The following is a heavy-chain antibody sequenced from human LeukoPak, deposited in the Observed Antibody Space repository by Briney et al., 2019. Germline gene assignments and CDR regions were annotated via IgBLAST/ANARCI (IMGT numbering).Heavy chain of an antibody. CDR1: GFTFSAYV. D-gene: IGHD2-8*02. CDR3: VRDGGYTGGWTYGAGDY. J-gene: IGHJ4*01. Sequence: GRSLRLSCAASGFTFSAYVMHWVRQAPGKGLECVAVISNDGNEKYYADSVKGRFSISRDNSKNTLYLQMSSLRTEDTAVYYCVRDGGYTGGWTYGAGDYWGQGNLVTVSS. V-gene: IGHV3-30*04. CDR2: ISNDGNEK.